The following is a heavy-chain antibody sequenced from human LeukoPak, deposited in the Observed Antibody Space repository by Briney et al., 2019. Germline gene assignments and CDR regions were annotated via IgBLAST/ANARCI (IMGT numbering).Heavy chain of an antibody. CDR2: IYYTGST. J-gene: IGHJ4*02. Sequence: SETLSLTCSDPGDSLNGYNWSWIRQPPGQGPERIGYIYYTGSTNYNPSLKSRVTISLDMSKNQLSLTPTSETAADTAVYYCARGALGSGGAKSDYWGQGTLVTVSS. V-gene: IGHV4-59*01. CDR3: ARGALGSGGAKSDY. D-gene: IGHD3-10*01. CDR1: GDSLNGYN.